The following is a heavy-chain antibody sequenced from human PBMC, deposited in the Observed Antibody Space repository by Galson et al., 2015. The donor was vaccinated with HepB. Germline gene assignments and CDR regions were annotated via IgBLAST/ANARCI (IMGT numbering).Heavy chain of an antibody. CDR2: INAVGNT. J-gene: IGHJ4*02. CDR3: AKGVAAPGHHFDY. D-gene: IGHD6-6*01. Sequence: SLRLSCATSGFTFSSYVMAWVRQAPGKGLEWVSSINAVGNTNYADSVKGRFTISRDYSNNVLFLQMTSLRAEDTALYYCAKGVAAPGHHFDYWGQGTLVTVSS. V-gene: IGHV3-23*01. CDR1: GFTFSSYV.